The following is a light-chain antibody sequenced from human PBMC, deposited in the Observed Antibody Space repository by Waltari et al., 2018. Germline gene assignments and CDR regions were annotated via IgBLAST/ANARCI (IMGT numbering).Light chain of an antibody. CDR2: EYD. CDR1: SGSIASNY. CDR3: QSYDNSDHVV. Sequence: NFMLTQPHSVSESPGKTVTISCSRSSGSIASNYVQWYQQRPGRAPTTVIYEYDQRPSGVPDRVSGSIDISSHSASLTISGLKTEDEADYYCQSYDNSDHVVFGGGTKLTVL. V-gene: IGLV6-57*03. J-gene: IGLJ2*01.